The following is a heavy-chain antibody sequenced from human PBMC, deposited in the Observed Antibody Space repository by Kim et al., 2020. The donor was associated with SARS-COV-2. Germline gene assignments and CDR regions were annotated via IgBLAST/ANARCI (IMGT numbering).Heavy chain of an antibody. CDR2: IIPIFGTA. Sequence: SVKVSCKASGGTFSSYAISWVRQAPGQGLEWMGGIIPIFGTANYAQKFQGRVTITADESTSTAYMELSSLRSEDTAVYYCAYSPAEGSGYYSEGDYFDYWGQGTLVTVSS. D-gene: IGHD3-22*01. CDR1: GGTFSSYA. V-gene: IGHV1-69*13. CDR3: AYSPAEGSGYYSEGDYFDY. J-gene: IGHJ4*02.